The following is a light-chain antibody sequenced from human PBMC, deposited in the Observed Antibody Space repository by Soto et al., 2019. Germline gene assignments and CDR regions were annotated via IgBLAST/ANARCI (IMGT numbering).Light chain of an antibody. CDR3: QHYNTYPWT. CDR1: QSISSW. V-gene: IGKV1-5*03. J-gene: IGKJ1*01. CDR2: KAS. Sequence: DIQMTQSPSTLSASVGDRVTITCRASQSISSWVAWYQQKPGKGPKLLIYKASHLESGVPSRFSGSGSGTEFTLPISSLQTGDFATYYCQHYNTYPWTFGHGTTVDIK.